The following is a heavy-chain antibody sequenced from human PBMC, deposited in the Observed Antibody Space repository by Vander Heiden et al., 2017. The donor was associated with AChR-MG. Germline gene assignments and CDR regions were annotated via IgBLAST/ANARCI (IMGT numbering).Heavy chain of an antibody. Sequence: EVQLVESGGGLVKPGGSLRLSCAASGFPFSSYSMNWVRQAPGKGLEWVSSISSSSSYIYYADSVKGRFTISRDNAKNSLYLQMNSLRAEDTAVYYCARGGYCSGGSCYPHYYYGMDVWGQGTTVTVSS. J-gene: IGHJ6*02. CDR3: ARGGYCSGGSCYPHYYYGMDV. D-gene: IGHD2-15*01. V-gene: IGHV3-21*01. CDR1: GFPFSSYS. CDR2: ISSSSSYI.